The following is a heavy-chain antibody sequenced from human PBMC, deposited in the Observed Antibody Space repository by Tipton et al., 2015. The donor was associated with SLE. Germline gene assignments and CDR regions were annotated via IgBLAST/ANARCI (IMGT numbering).Heavy chain of an antibody. J-gene: IGHJ3*02. CDR1: GGSISSYY. CDR3: ARLRLSAFDI. Sequence: TLSLTCTVSGGSISSYYWSWIRQPPGKGLEWIGYIYYSGSTNYNPPLKSRVTISVDTSKNQFSLKLSSVTAADTAVYYCARLRLSAFDIWGQGTMVTVSS. CDR2: IYYSGST. D-gene: IGHD2/OR15-2a*01. V-gene: IGHV4-59*01.